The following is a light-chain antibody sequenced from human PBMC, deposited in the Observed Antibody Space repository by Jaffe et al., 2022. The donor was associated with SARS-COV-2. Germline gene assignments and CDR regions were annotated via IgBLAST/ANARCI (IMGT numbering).Light chain of an antibody. V-gene: IGLV2-8*01. CDR1: SSDVGGYNY. J-gene: IGLJ2*01. Sequence: QSALTQPPSASGSPGQSVTISCTGTSSDVGGYNYVSWYQQHPGKAPKVMIYEVSQRPSGVPDRFSGSKSGNTASLTVSGLQAEDEGDYYCSSYAGSNNFVVFGGGTKLTVL. CDR2: EVS. CDR3: SSYAGSNNFVV.